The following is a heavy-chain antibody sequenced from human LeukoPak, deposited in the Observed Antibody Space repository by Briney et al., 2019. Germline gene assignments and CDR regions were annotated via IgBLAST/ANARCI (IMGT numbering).Heavy chain of an antibody. Sequence: GGSLRLSCVVSGFTFSNYWMSWVRQAPGKGLEWVANINQDESGKYYVDSVKGRFIISRVNAKNSLFLQMNSLRVEDTAVYYCARDNSGPYNWGQGTLVTVSS. CDR2: INQDESGK. CDR3: ARDNSGPYN. D-gene: IGHD1-26*01. J-gene: IGHJ4*02. CDR1: GFTFSNYW. V-gene: IGHV3-7*05.